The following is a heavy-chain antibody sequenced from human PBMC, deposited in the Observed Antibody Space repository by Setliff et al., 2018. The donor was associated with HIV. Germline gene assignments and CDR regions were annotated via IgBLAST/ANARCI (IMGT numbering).Heavy chain of an antibody. CDR1: GVSISSGGYY. CDR3: ARAPFRGGSFGWFDP. J-gene: IGHJ5*02. V-gene: IGHV4-31*03. D-gene: IGHD2-15*01. Sequence: PSETLSLTCTVSGVSISSGGYYWNWIRQHPGKGLEWIGYISSRGSTYYNPSLDFNPSLKSRLTLSIDTSKNQFSLKLTSVTAADTAVYYCARAPFRGGSFGWFDPWGQGTLVTVSS. CDR2: ISSRGST.